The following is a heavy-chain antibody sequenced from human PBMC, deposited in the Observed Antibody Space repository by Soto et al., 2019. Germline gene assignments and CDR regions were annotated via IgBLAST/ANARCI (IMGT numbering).Heavy chain of an antibody. D-gene: IGHD6-13*01. J-gene: IGHJ5*02. Sequence: ASVKVSCKASGGTFSSYAISWVRQAPGQGLEWMGGIIPIFGTANYAQKFQGRVTITADESTSTAYMELSSLRSEDTAVYYCARTKGAAAAWFDPWGQGTLVTVSA. CDR2: IIPIFGTA. CDR3: ARTKGAAAAWFDP. CDR1: GGTFSSYA. V-gene: IGHV1-69*13.